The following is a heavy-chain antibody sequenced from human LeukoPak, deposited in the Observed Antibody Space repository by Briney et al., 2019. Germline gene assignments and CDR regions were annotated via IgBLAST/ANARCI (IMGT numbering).Heavy chain of an antibody. CDR2: INHSGST. V-gene: IGHV4-34*01. CDR1: GGSFSGYY. D-gene: IGHD2-15*01. CDR3: ARGGLVAATLSDYFDY. Sequence: SETLSLTCAVYGGSFSGYYWSWIRQPPGKGLEWIGEINHSGSTNYNPSLKSRVTISVDTSKNQFSLKLSSVTAADTAVHYCARGGLVAATLSDYFDYWGQGTLVTVSS. J-gene: IGHJ4*02.